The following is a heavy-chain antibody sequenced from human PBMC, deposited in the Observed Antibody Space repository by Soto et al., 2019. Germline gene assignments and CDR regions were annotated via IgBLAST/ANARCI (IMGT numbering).Heavy chain of an antibody. Sequence: PSGTLSLTCTVSGGCISSYYWSWIRQPPGKGLEWIGYIYYSGSTNYNPSLKSRVTISVDTSKNQFSLKLSSVTAADTAAYYCARLGSVAAAASMWGQATPVPVS. CDR1: GGCISSYY. V-gene: IGHV4-59*08. CDR3: ARLGSVAAAASM. J-gene: IGHJ4*02. D-gene: IGHD6-13*01. CDR2: IYYSGST.